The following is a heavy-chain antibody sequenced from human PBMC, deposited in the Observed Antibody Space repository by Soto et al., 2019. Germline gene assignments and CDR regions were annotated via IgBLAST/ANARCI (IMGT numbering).Heavy chain of an antibody. J-gene: IGHJ5*02. CDR3: ARHEQQLASLVWFDP. Sequence: SETLSLSCTVSGGSIRSSSYYWGWIRQPPGKGQEWIGSIYYSGSTYYNPSLKSRVTISVDTSKNQFSLKLSSVTAADTAVYYCARHEQQLASLVWFDPGGQGTLVTVSS. V-gene: IGHV4-39*01. D-gene: IGHD6-13*01. CDR2: IYYSGST. CDR1: GGSIRSSSYY.